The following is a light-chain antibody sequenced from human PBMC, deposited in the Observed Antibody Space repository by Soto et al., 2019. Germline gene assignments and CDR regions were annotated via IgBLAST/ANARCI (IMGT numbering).Light chain of an antibody. J-gene: IGLJ2*01. Sequence: QSVLTQPASVSGSPGQSITISCTGTSSDVGSYNYVSWYQQHPGKAPKLMIYDVSNRPSGVSNRFSGSKSGNTASLTISGLQADDEADYYCSSYSISSTLGVFGGGTKLTVL. CDR3: SSYSISSTLGV. CDR1: SSDVGSYNY. V-gene: IGLV2-14*01. CDR2: DVS.